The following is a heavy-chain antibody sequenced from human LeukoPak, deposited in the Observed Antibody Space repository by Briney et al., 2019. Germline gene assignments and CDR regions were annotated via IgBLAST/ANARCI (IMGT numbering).Heavy chain of an antibody. D-gene: IGHD4-23*01. CDR3: ARDVTYHGGDWFDP. V-gene: IGHV3-48*04. CDR2: ISSTASSI. J-gene: IGHJ5*02. CDR1: EFTFSSYS. Sequence: GGSLRLSCAASEFTFSSYSMSWVRQAPGKGLEWVSYISSTASSIYYADSVKGRFTISRDNGKNSLYLQMSSLRAEDTAVYYCARDVTYHGGDWFDPWGQGTLVTVSS.